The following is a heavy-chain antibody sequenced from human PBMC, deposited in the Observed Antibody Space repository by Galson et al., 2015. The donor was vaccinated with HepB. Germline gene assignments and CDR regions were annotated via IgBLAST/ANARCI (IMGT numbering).Heavy chain of an antibody. V-gene: IGHV3-23*01. CDR2: ISTSGDRT. D-gene: IGHD2-2*03. Sequence: SLRLSCAASGFTFSNYAMSWVRQAPGTGLEWVSSISTSGDRTFHGDSVKGRFTVSRDNSKNTLYLQMNSLRAEDTAVFYCVKSRLGHCVSASCHASFESWGQGTLVTVSS. J-gene: IGHJ4*02. CDR3: VKSRLGHCVSASCHASFES. CDR1: GFTFSNYA.